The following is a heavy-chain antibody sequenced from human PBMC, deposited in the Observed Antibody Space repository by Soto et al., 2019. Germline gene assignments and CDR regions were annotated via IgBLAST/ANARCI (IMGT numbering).Heavy chain of an antibody. CDR3: ARVSSLPGIAAAGSDY. J-gene: IGHJ4*02. D-gene: IGHD6-13*01. CDR2: ISAYNGNT. V-gene: IGHV1-18*01. CDR1: GYTFTSYG. Sequence: GASVKVSCKASGYTFTSYGISWVRQAPGQGLEWMGWISAYNGNTNYAQKLQGRVTMTTGTSTSTAYMELRSLRSDDTAVYYCARVSSLPGIAAAGSDYWGQGTLVTVSS.